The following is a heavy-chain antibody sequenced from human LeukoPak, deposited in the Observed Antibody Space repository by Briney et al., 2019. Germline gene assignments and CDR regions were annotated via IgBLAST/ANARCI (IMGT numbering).Heavy chain of an antibody. Sequence: ASARVSCKAPGDTFTGYHMHSVRQAPGQGLEWMGWINPNSGGTNYAQKFQGWVTMTRDTSISTAYMELSRLRSDDTAVYYCARGGSGFDYWGQGTLVTVSS. J-gene: IGHJ4*02. V-gene: IGHV1-2*04. CDR2: INPNSGGT. D-gene: IGHD6-19*01. CDR3: ARGGSGFDY. CDR1: GDTFTGYH.